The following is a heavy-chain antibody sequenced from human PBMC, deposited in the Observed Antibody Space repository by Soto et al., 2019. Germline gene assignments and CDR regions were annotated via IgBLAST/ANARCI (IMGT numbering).Heavy chain of an antibody. D-gene: IGHD7-27*01. CDR3: ARGPGELGGNFYYGMVD. CDR2: AYDSGST. V-gene: IGHV4-31*03. Sequence: SETLSLTCSVSGGSISSCGFYWTWIRQRPGKGLEWIGCAYDSGSTYDDASLKRRVTISGDTSKNQFSLKVSPVTAAEAAVYYCARGPGELGGNFYYGMVDRGQGTLVAVFS. CDR1: GGSISSCGFY. J-gene: IGHJ6*02.